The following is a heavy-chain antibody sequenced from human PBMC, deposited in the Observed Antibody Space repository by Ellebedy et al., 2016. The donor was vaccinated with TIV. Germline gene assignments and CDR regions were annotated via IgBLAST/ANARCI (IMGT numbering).Heavy chain of an antibody. V-gene: IGHV1-2*02. CDR2: INPNSGGT. D-gene: IGHD3-22*01. CDR1: GYTFTGYY. CDR3: ARDMEDYYDSSGYNDY. Sequence: ASVKVSCXASGYTFTGYYMHWVRQAPGQGLEWMGWINPNSGGTNYAQKFQGRVTMTRDTSISTAYMELSRLRSEDTAVYYCARDMEDYYDSSGYNDYWGQGTLVTVSS. J-gene: IGHJ4*02.